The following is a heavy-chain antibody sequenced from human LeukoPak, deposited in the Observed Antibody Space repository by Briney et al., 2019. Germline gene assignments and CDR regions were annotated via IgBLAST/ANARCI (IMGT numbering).Heavy chain of an antibody. V-gene: IGHV3-48*01. CDR3: ARDRLMYSGSYPFDY. D-gene: IGHD1-26*01. CDR2: ISSSSSTI. CDR1: GFTFSSYS. Sequence: SGGSLRLSCAASGFTFSSYSMNWVRQAPGKGLEWVSHISSSSSTIYYADSVKGRFTISRDNAKNSLYLQMNSLRAEDTAVYYCARDRLMYSGSYPFDYWGRGTLVTVSS. J-gene: IGHJ4*02.